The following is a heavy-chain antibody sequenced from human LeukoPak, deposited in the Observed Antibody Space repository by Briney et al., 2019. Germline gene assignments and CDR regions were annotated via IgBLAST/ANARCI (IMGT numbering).Heavy chain of an antibody. CDR1: GYTFTSYG. Sequence: ASVRVSCGASGYTFTSYGISWVRQAPGQGLEWMGWISAYNGNTNYAQKLQGRVTMTPDTSTSTAYMELRSLRSDDTAVYYRARDLNIVVVVAAYWGQGTLVTVSS. D-gene: IGHD2-15*01. V-gene: IGHV1-18*04. CDR2: ISAYNGNT. J-gene: IGHJ4*02. CDR3: ARDLNIVVVVAAY.